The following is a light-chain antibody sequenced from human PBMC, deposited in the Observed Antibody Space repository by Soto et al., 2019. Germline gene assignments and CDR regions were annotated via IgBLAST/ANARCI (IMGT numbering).Light chain of an antibody. J-gene: IGLJ3*02. CDR1: IGDFGSNDV. CDR3: CSYAGGGTYV. Sequence: QSALTQPASVSGSPGQSITISCSGVIGDFGSNDVVSWYQQDPGRAPKLIIYEVTRRPSGVSNRFSGSYSANTASLTISDLKPEDESIYYCCSYAGGGTYVFGGGTKLTVL. CDR2: EVT. V-gene: IGLV2-23*02.